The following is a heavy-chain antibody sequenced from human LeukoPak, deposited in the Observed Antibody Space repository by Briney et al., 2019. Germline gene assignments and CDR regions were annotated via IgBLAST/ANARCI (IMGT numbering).Heavy chain of an antibody. CDR3: ARGGWYEDY. D-gene: IGHD6-19*01. J-gene: IGHJ4*02. CDR2: IYYSGST. CDR1: GGPMTSHY. Sequence: SETLSLTCTVSGGPMTSHYWSWFRQPPGKGLEWIGYIYYSGSTNYNPSLKSRVTISVDRSKNQFSLKLSSVTAADTAVYYCARGGWYEDYWGQGTLVTVSS. V-gene: IGHV4-59*11.